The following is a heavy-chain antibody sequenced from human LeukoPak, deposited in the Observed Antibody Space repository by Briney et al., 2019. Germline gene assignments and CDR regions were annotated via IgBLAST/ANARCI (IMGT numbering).Heavy chain of an antibody. CDR3: AKDPYDSSGYDIDY. J-gene: IGHJ4*02. CDR2: ISGSGGST. Sequence: PGGSLRLSCAASGFTFSSYAMSWVRQAPGKGLEWVSAISGSGGSTYYADSVKGRFTISRDNSKNTLYLQMNSLRAEDTAVYYCAKDPYDSSGYDIDYWGQGTLVTVSS. D-gene: IGHD3-22*01. V-gene: IGHV3-23*01. CDR1: GFTFSSYA.